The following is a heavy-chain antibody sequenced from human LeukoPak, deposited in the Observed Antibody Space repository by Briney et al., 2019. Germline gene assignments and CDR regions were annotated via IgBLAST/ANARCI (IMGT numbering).Heavy chain of an antibody. CDR1: GGSISSSSYY. Sequence: SETLSLTCTVSGGSISSSSYYWSWIRQHPGKGLEWIGYIYYSGSTYYNPSLKSRVTISVDTSKNQFSLKLSSVTAADTAVYYCARYCSGGSCYLAFDIWGQGTMVTVSS. J-gene: IGHJ3*02. CDR3: ARYCSGGSCYLAFDI. D-gene: IGHD2-15*01. CDR2: IYYSGST. V-gene: IGHV4-31*03.